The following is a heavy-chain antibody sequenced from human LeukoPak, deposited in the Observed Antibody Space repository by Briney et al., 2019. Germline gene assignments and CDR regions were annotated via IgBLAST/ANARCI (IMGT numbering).Heavy chain of an antibody. CDR3: ARHPYSDGFDV. Sequence: PSETLSLTCAVYGGSFSGYYWSWIRQPPGKGLEWIAYVYYSGHTSYNPSLKGRVTISVDTSKNQISLKLNSVTAADTAVYYCARHPYSDGFDVWGQGTMVAVSS. V-gene: IGHV4-59*08. D-gene: IGHD1-1*01. CDR1: GGSFSGYY. CDR2: VYYSGHT. J-gene: IGHJ3*01.